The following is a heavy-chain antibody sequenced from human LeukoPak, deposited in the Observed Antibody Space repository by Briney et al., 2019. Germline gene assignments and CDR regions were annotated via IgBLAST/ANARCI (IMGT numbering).Heavy chain of an antibody. J-gene: IGHJ3*02. CDR2: IYHSGST. Sequence: PSQTLSLTCTVSGGSISSGSYYWTWIRQPAGKGLEWIGEIYHSGSTNYNPSLKSRVTISVDKSKNQFSLKLSSVTAADTAVYYCARDSALGGLWYDAFDIWGQGTMVTVSS. CDR3: ARDSALGGLWYDAFDI. V-gene: IGHV4-61*09. D-gene: IGHD2-15*01. CDR1: GGSISSGSYY.